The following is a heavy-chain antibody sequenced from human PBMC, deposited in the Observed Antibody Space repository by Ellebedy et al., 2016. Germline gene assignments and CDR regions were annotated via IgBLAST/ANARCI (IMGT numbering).Heavy chain of an antibody. CDR2: IYTSGST. J-gene: IGHJ4*02. D-gene: IGHD3-22*01. CDR1: GGSISSGSYY. V-gene: IGHV4-61*02. Sequence: SETLSLTXTVSGGSISSGSYYWSWIRQPAGKGLEWIGRIYTSGSTNYNPSLKSRVTMSVDTSKNQFSLKLSSVTAADTAVYYCARETALYYYDSSAPRYYFDYWGQGTLVTVSS. CDR3: ARETALYYYDSSAPRYYFDY.